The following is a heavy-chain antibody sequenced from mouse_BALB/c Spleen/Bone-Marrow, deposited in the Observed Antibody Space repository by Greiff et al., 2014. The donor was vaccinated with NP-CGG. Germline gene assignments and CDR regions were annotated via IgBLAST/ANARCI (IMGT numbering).Heavy chain of an antibody. J-gene: IGHJ2*01. CDR3: ARVSYDYFDY. V-gene: IGHV1S137*01. CDR1: GYTFTDYA. Sequence: VQLKESGAELVRPGVSVKISCKGSGYTFTDYALHWVKQSHAKSLEWIGIISTYYGDASYNQKFKGKATMTVDKSSSTAYMELARLTSEDSAIYYCARVSYDYFDYWGQGTTLTVSS. D-gene: IGHD1-1*01. CDR2: ISTYYGDA.